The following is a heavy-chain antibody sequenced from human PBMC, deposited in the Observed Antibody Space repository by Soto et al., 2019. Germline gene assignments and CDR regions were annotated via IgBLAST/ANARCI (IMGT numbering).Heavy chain of an antibody. CDR1: GFTFKTYN. CDR2: IGTSGTPV. V-gene: IGHV3-48*02. D-gene: IGHD6-19*01. Sequence: EVQLEESGGALVQPGGSLRLSCAASGFTFKTYNMNWVRQAPGKGLEWVSYIGTSGTPVYYADSVKGRFTISRDNAKNSLFLQMHSLRDEDTALYFCARDPSPVSSGWYYFDYWGQGTLVTVSS. CDR3: ARDPSPVSSGWYYFDY. J-gene: IGHJ4*02.